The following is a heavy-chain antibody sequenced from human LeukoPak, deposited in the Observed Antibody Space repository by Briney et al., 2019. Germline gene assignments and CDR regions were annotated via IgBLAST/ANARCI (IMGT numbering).Heavy chain of an antibody. Sequence: PGGSLRLSCAAPGFTFSNAWMSWVRQALGKGLEWVGRIKSKTDGGTTDYAAPVKGRFTISRDDSKNTLYLQMNSLKTEDTAVYYCATDRSGWYDYWGQGTLVTVSS. J-gene: IGHJ4*02. CDR3: ATDRSGWYDY. CDR2: IKSKTDGGTT. D-gene: IGHD6-19*01. V-gene: IGHV3-15*01. CDR1: GFTFSNAW.